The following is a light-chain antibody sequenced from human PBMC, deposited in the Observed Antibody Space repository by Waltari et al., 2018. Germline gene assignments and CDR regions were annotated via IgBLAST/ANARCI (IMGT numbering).Light chain of an antibody. V-gene: IGKV1-33*01. Sequence: DIQMTQSPSSLSASVGDRVTITCQASQDISNYLNWYQQKPGKAPKLLIYDASNLETGVPSRFSGSGSGTYFTFTINSLQPEDIATYYCQQYDNLSGTFGGGTKVEIK. J-gene: IGKJ4*01. CDR1: QDISNY. CDR2: DAS. CDR3: QQYDNLSGT.